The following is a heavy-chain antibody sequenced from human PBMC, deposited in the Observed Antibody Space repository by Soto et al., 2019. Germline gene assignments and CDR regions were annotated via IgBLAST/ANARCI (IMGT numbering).Heavy chain of an antibody. D-gene: IGHD2-15*01. CDR3: ARTAHCSGGSCPRGVPVDAFDI. V-gene: IGHV1-8*01. CDR1: GYTFTSYD. J-gene: IGHJ3*02. CDR2: MNPNSGNT. Sequence: ASVKVSCKASGYTFTSYDINWVRQATGQGLEWMGWMNPNSGNTVYAQKFQGRVTMTRNTSISTAYMELSSLRSEDTAVYYCARTAHCSGGSCPRGVPVDAFDIWGQGTMVTVSS.